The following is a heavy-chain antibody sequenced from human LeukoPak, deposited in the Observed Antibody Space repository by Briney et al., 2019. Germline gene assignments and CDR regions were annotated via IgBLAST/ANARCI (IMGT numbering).Heavy chain of an antibody. V-gene: IGHV1-2*02. D-gene: IGHD6-19*01. CDR2: INPNSGGT. CDR3: ARAGTEDPDDAFDI. Sequence: GASVKVSCKASGYTFTGYYMHWVRQAPGQGLECMGWINPNSGGTNYAQKFQGRVTMTRDTSISTAYMELSRLRSDDTAVYYCARAGTEDPDDAFDIWGQGTMVTVSS. CDR1: GYTFTGYY. J-gene: IGHJ3*02.